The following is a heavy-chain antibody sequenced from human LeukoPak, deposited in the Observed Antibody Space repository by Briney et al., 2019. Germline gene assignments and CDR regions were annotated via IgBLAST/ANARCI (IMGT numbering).Heavy chain of an antibody. Sequence: GGSLRLSCAASGFTFSDYYMSWIRQAPGKGLEWVSYISSGGSTIYYADSVKGRFTISRDNAKNSLYLQMNSLRAEDTAVYYCARERRNYDILTGTIDYWGQGTLVTVSS. CDR3: ARERRNYDILTGTIDY. CDR2: ISSGGSTI. J-gene: IGHJ4*02. CDR1: GFTFSDYY. D-gene: IGHD3-9*01. V-gene: IGHV3-11*01.